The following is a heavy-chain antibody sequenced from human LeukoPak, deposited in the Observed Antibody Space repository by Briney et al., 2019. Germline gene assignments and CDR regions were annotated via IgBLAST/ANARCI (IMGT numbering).Heavy chain of an antibody. J-gene: IGHJ4*02. CDR1: GGSISSYY. CDR3: ARLGYTYGPFDC. CDR2: IHFSGST. D-gene: IGHD5-18*01. Sequence: SETLPHTCTVSGGSISSYYRRWIRQPPGKGLEWIGNIHFSGSTTYNPSLKRRVTISVDSSKKQFSLKLSSVTAADTAVYYCARLGYTYGPFDCWGQGTLVTVSS. V-gene: IGHV4-59*01.